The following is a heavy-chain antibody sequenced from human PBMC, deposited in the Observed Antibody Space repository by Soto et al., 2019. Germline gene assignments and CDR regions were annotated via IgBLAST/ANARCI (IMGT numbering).Heavy chain of an antibody. V-gene: IGHV4-59*01. Sequence: QVQLQESGPGLVKPSETLSLTCTVSGGSIINYYWTWIRQPPGKGLEWIGYVYSSGHTSYNPSLKSRVTISIDTSKNQFSLKLSSVTSADTAVYYCARALAVPGYYFDYWGQGTLVTVSS. CDR3: ARALAVPGYYFDY. J-gene: IGHJ4*02. CDR1: GGSIINYY. CDR2: VYSSGHT. D-gene: IGHD6-19*01.